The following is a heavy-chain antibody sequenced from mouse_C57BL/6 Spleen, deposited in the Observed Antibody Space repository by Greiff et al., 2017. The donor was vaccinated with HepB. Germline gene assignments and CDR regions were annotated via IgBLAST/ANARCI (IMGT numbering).Heavy chain of an antibody. Sequence: DVQLQESGPGLVKPSQSLSLTCSVTGYSITSGYYWNWIRQFPGNKLEWMGYISYDGSNNYNPSLKNRISITRDTSKNQFFMKLNSVTTEDTATYYCARGRYYYGSNPYAMDYWGQGTSVTVSS. CDR3: ARGRYYYGSNPYAMDY. CDR1: GYSITSGYY. V-gene: IGHV3-6*01. CDR2: ISYDGSN. D-gene: IGHD1-1*01. J-gene: IGHJ4*01.